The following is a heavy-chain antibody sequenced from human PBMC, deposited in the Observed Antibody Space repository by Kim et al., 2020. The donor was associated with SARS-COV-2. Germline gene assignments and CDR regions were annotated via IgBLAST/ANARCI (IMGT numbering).Heavy chain of an antibody. D-gene: IGHD5-18*01. CDR3: ARGSGNFPPGYSYGYSY. Sequence: SETLSLTCAVYGGSFSGYYWSWIRQPPGKGLEWIGEINHSGSTNYNPSLKSRVTISVDTSKNQFSLKLSSVTAADTAVYYCARGSGNFPPGYSYGYSYWGQGTLVTVSS. J-gene: IGHJ4*02. CDR2: INHSGST. V-gene: IGHV4-34*01. CDR1: GGSFSGYY.